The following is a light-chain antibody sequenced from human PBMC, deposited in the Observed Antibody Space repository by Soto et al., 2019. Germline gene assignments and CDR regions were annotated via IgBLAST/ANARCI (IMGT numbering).Light chain of an antibody. CDR1: QSISNW. CDR3: QQYNDSFRYT. V-gene: IGKV1-5*03. J-gene: IGKJ2*01. CDR2: GAS. Sequence: DILLTQSPSTLSASVGDRVTITCRASQSISNWLAWYQQKPGTAPKLLIYGASTLESGDPSRFSGSRSRTEFTLTVSILQPDDFATYYCQQYNDSFRYTFGQGTKLEIK.